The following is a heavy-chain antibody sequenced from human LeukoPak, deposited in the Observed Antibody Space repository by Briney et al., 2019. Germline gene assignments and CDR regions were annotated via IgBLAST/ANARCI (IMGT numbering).Heavy chain of an antibody. Sequence: GASVKVSCKASGYTFTGYYMHWVRQVPGQGLEWMGIINTRGGSTSYAQKFQGRVNMTRDMSTSTVYMELSSLRSEDTAVYYCARDPPTDSSGYVFDPWGQGTLVTVSS. V-gene: IGHV1-46*01. J-gene: IGHJ5*02. D-gene: IGHD3-22*01. CDR3: ARDPPTDSSGYVFDP. CDR1: GYTFTGYY. CDR2: INTRGGST.